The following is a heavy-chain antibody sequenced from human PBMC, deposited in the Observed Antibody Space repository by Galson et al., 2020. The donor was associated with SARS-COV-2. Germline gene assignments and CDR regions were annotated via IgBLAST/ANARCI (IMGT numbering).Heavy chain of an antibody. CDR1: GYTFTSYG. J-gene: IGHJ6*02. V-gene: IGHV1-18*01. CDR3: ARAMHIVEDYYYGMDV. Sequence: ASVKVSCKASGYTFTSYGISWVRQAPGQGLEWMGWISAYNGNTNYAQKLQGRVTMTTDTSTSTAYMELRSLRSDDTAVYYCARAMHIVEDYYYGMDVWGQGTTVTVSS. D-gene: IGHD2-21*01. CDR2: ISAYNGNT.